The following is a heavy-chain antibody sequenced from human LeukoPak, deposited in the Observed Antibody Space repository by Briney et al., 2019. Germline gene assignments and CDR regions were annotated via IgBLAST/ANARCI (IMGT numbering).Heavy chain of an antibody. CDR2: ISWNSGSV. J-gene: IGHJ6*02. V-gene: IGHV3-9*01. Sequence: GGSLRLSCAASGFIFDDYAMHWVRQIPGKGLEWVSGISWNSGSVYYADSVKGRFTISRDNAKNSLYLQMNSLKGEDTALYYCAKDIGGGNYYYGMDVWGQGTTVTVSS. D-gene: IGHD3-3*01. CDR3: AKDIGGGNYYYGMDV. CDR1: GFIFDDYA.